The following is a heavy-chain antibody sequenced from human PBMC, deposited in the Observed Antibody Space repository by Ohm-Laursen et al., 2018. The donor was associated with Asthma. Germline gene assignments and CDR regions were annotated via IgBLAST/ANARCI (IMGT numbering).Heavy chain of an antibody. D-gene: IGHD2-15*01. CDR1: GYSFTSYW. J-gene: IGHJ4*02. CDR2: IYPGDSDT. Sequence: ESLRISCKGSGYSFTSYWIGWVRQMPGKGLEWMGIIYPGDSDTRYSPSFQGQVTISADKSISTAYLQWSSLKASDIAMYYCARGYRQYCSGGSCHFDYWGQGTLVTVSS. V-gene: IGHV5-51*01. CDR3: ARGYRQYCSGGSCHFDY.